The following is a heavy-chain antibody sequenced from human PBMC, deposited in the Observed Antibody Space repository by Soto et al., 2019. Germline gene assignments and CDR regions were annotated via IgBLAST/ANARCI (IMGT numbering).Heavy chain of an antibody. V-gene: IGHV3-21*01. D-gene: IGHD2-15*01. Sequence: GGSLRLSCAASGFTFSSYSMSWVRQAPGKGLEWVSSITSSSTYTYYADSLKGRVTISRDNAKNSLWLQMSSLRGEDTAVYYCVRGSFCSGGSCYLDYWGQGALVTVSS. CDR1: GFTFSSYS. J-gene: IGHJ4*02. CDR3: VRGSFCSGGSCYLDY. CDR2: ITSSSTYT.